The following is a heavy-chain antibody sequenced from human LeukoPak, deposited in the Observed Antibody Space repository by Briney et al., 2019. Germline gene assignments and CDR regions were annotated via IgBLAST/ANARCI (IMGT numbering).Heavy chain of an antibody. J-gene: IGHJ4*02. V-gene: IGHV4-39*07. D-gene: IGHD3-3*01. CDR2: ISYSGTT. Sequence: SETLYLTCTVSGGSISSTSYYWGWIRQPPGKGLEWIGSISYSGTTYYNPSLKSRVTISVDTSKNQFSLKLNSVTAADTAVYYCARDPDFWSGYYNFDYWGQGTLVTVSS. CDR3: ARDPDFWSGYYNFDY. CDR1: GGSISSTSYY.